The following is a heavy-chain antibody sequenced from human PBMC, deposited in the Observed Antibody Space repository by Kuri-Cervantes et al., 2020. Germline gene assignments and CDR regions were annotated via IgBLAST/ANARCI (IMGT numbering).Heavy chain of an antibody. V-gene: IGHV1-2*02. CDR3: ARERLAVAGLHGWFDP. CDR2: INPNSGGT. J-gene: IGHJ5*02. Sequence: ASVKVSCKASGYIFTGYYMHWVRQAPGQGLEWMGWINPNSGGTNYAQKFQGRVTMTRDTSISTAYMELSRLRSDDTAVYYCARERLAVAGLHGWFDPWGQGTLVTVSS. CDR1: GYIFTGYY. D-gene: IGHD6-19*01.